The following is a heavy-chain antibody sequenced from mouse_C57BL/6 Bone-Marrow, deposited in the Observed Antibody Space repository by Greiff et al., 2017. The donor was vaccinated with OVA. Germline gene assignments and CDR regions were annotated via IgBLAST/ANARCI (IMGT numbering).Heavy chain of an antibody. CDR3: ARKGHYGSRAWFAY. D-gene: IGHD1-1*01. CDR2: IWSGGST. J-gene: IGHJ3*01. V-gene: IGHV2-2*01. Sequence: VKLVESGPGLVQPSQSLSITCTVSGFSLTSYGVHWVRQSPGKGLEWLGVIWSGGSTDYNAAFISRLSISKDNSKSQVFFKMNSLQADDTAIYYCARKGHYGSRAWFAYWGQGTLVTVSA. CDR1: GFSLTSYG.